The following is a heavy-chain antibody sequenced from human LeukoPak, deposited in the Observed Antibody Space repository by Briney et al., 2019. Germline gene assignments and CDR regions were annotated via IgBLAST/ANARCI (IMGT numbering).Heavy chain of an antibody. CDR3: ARGPYCTGGSCYSRGYFDY. V-gene: IGHV3-23*01. CDR2: ITDSGGST. J-gene: IGHJ4*02. Sequence: GGSLRLSCAASEFTFSSYAMSWVRQAPGKGLEWVSAITDSGGSTHYADSVKGRFTISRDTSKNTLYLQMNSLRVEDTALYYCARGPYCTGGSCYSRGYFDYWGQGTLVTVSS. CDR1: EFTFSSYA. D-gene: IGHD2-15*01.